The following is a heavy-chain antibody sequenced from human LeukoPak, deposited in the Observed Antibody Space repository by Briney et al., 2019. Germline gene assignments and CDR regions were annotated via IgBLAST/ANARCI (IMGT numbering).Heavy chain of an antibody. CDR3: ARGGEDYYDSSGTNWFDP. Sequence: SETLSLTCTVSGGSISSYYWSWIRQPPGKGLEWIGYIYYSGSTNYNPSLKSRVTISVDTSKNQFSLKLSSVTAADTAVYYCARGGEDYYDSSGTNWFDPWGQGTLVTVSS. V-gene: IGHV4-59*12. CDR2: IYYSGST. D-gene: IGHD3-22*01. CDR1: GGSISSYY. J-gene: IGHJ5*02.